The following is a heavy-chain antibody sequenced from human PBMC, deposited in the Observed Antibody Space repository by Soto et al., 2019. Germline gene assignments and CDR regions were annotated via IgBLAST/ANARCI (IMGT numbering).Heavy chain of an antibody. Sequence: SETLSLTCTVSGGSISSGGYYWSWIRQHPGKGLEWIGYIYYSGSTYYNPSLKSRVTIAVDTSKNQFSLKLSSVTAADTAVYYCARHFDFWSGFYFDYWGQGTLVTVSS. CDR2: IYYSGST. CDR1: GGSISSGGYY. CDR3: ARHFDFWSGFYFDY. V-gene: IGHV4-31*03. J-gene: IGHJ4*02. D-gene: IGHD3-3*01.